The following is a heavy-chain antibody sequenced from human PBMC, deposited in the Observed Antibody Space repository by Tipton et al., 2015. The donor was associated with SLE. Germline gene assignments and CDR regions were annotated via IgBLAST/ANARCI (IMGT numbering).Heavy chain of an antibody. V-gene: IGHV3-20*04. CDR1: GGSFSGYY. D-gene: IGHD3-3*01. J-gene: IGHJ3*02. Sequence: LSLTCAVYGGSFSGYYWSWIRQAPGKGLEWVSGINWNGGSTGYADSVKGRFTISRDNAKNSLYLQMNSLRAEDTALYYCASYYDFWSGDYKNAFDIWGQGTMVTVSS. CDR2: INWNGGST. CDR3: ASYYDFWSGDYKNAFDI.